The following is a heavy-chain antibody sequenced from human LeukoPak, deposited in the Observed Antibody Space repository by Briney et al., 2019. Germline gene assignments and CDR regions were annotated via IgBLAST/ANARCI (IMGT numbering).Heavy chain of an antibody. CDR3: ARKNAFDI. CDR1: GGSISGYY. Sequence: SETPSLTCTVSGGSISGYYWTWIRQPPGKGLEWIGYIHYSGSTSYNPSLKSRVTISLDTSKTQFSLKLSSVTAADTAVYYCARKNAFDIWGQGTMVTVSS. CDR2: IHYSGST. J-gene: IGHJ3*02. V-gene: IGHV4-59*08.